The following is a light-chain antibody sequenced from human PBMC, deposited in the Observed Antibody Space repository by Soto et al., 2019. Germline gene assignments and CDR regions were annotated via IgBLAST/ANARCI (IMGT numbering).Light chain of an antibody. CDR3: QQYAKAPLT. CDR1: QIVSDNY. J-gene: IGKJ1*01. V-gene: IGKV3-20*01. Sequence: IFLTHSPCTISLAIGERAPLSCRASQIVSDNYLAWYQQKPGQAPRLVVYGASSRATGVPDRFSASGSGTDFTLTISRLEPEDFAVYYCQQYAKAPLTFGQGTKVDIK. CDR2: GAS.